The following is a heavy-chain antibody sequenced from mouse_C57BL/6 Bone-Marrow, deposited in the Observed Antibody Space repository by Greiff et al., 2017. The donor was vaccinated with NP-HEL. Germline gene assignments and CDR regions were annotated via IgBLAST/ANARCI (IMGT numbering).Heavy chain of an antibody. V-gene: IGHV5-4*01. Sequence: EVQRVESGGGLVKPGGSLKLSCAASGFTFSSYAMSWVRQTPEKRLEWVGTISDGGSYTYYPDNVKGRFTISRDNAKNNLYLQMSHLKSEDTAMYYCAREVSPAMDYWGQGTSVTVSS. D-gene: IGHD6-2*01. CDR3: AREVSPAMDY. CDR1: GFTFSSYA. CDR2: ISDGGSYT. J-gene: IGHJ4*01.